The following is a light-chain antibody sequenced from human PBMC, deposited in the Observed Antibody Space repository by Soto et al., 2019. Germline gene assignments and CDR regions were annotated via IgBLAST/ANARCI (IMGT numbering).Light chain of an antibody. Sequence: LSLPVTLGQPASISCRASQSLVDSDGNIYWSWFHQRPGPSPRRLISRVSNRESAVPDRFSGSGSGAGITLRFRVSEAVVNRFYYIGQGARVWACGEGTKVDIK. CDR1: QSLVDSDGNIY. CDR3: GQGARVWA. V-gene: IGKV2-30*01. CDR2: RVS. J-gene: IGKJ1*01.